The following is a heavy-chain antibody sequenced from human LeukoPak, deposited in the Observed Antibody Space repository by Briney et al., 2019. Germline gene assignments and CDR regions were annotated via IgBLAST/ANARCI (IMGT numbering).Heavy chain of an antibody. Sequence: GGSLRLSCAASGFTFSSYSMNWVRQAPGKGLEWVSSIGSSSSYIYYADSVKGRFTISRDNAKNSLYLQMNSLRADDTAVYYCARTIVGDSTDAFDIWGQGTTVTVSS. CDR3: ARTIVGDSTDAFDI. CDR2: IGSSSSYI. J-gene: IGHJ3*02. V-gene: IGHV3-21*01. CDR1: GFTFSSYS. D-gene: IGHD1-26*01.